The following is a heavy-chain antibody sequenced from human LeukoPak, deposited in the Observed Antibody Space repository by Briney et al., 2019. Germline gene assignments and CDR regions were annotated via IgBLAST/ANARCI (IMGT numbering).Heavy chain of an antibody. D-gene: IGHD6-13*01. CDR2: INWNGASI. CDR1: GFTFDDHG. Sequence: GGSLRLSCAASGFTFDDHGMSWVRQAPGKGLEWVSHINWNGASIGYADSVKGRFTISRDNAKTSLYLQMNSLRAEDTALYYCARHIAAAGTNWFDPWGQRTRVTVSS. CDR3: ARHIAAAGTNWFDP. J-gene: IGHJ5*02. V-gene: IGHV3-20*04.